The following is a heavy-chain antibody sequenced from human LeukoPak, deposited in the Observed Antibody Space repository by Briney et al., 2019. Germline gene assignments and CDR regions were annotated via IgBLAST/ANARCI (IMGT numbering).Heavy chain of an antibody. Sequence: PGGSLRLSCAASGFTFSSYGMHWVRQAPGKGLEWVAFIRYDGSNKYYADSVKGRFTISRDNSKNTLYLQMNSLRAEDTAVYYCASLFLEWLSPDYWGQGTLVTVSS. CDR3: ASLFLEWLSPDY. D-gene: IGHD3-3*01. CDR1: GFTFSSYG. CDR2: IRYDGSNK. J-gene: IGHJ4*02. V-gene: IGHV3-30*02.